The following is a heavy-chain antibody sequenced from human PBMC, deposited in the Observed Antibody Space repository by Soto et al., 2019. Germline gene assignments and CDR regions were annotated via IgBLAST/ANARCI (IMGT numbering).Heavy chain of an antibody. D-gene: IGHD6-19*01. CDR1: GFNFDDYA. CDR2: IDWNSAGI. J-gene: IGHJ5*02. V-gene: IGHV3-9*01. Sequence: PGGSLRLSCATSGFNFDDYAMDWLRQVPGKGLEWVSSIDWNSAGIAYADSVRGRFTISRDNAKKSLYLLMNSLRVEDTAFYYCARDMEAVARRGGWFEPWGQGTLVTVSS. CDR3: ARDMEAVARRGGWFEP.